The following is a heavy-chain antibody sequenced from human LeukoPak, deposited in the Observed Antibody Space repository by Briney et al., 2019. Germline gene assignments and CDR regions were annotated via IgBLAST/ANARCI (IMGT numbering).Heavy chain of an antibody. Sequence: AGGSLRLSCAASGFTFSGYGMHWVRQAPGKGLEWVAVISYDGHNEYYADSVKGRFTISRDNSKNTVYVQMNSLRAEDTAVYYCAKGVGYGGMDVWGQGTTVIVSS. D-gene: IGHD2-8*01. CDR3: AKGVGYGGMDV. V-gene: IGHV3-30*18. CDR2: ISYDGHNE. J-gene: IGHJ6*02. CDR1: GFTFSGYG.